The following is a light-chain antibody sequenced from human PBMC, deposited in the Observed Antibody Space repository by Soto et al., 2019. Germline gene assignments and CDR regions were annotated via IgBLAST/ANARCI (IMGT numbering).Light chain of an antibody. J-gene: IGKJ1*01. CDR1: QSVSSN. CDR2: DAS. CDR3: EQYYDWPEK. V-gene: IGKV3-15*01. Sequence: EQVMTQSPATLSVSPGERATLSCRASQSVSSNLAWYKQKPGQATRLLIYDASTRATGIPARFSGSGSGSEFTLTFSRVLFEDLAVYYCEQYYDWPEKFGQGTKVHIK.